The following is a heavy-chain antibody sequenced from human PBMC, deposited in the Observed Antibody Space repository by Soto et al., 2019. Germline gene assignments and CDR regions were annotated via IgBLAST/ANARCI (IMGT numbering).Heavy chain of an antibody. V-gene: IGHV4-59*01. CDR2: IYYSGST. CDR1: GGSISSYY. D-gene: IGHD3-22*01. CDR3: ARAKKNYYDGGSYPVDS. Sequence: SETLSLTCTVSGGSISSYYWSWIRQPPGKGLEWIGYIYYSGSTNYNPSIKSRVTISVDTSKNRFSLNLNSVTAADTAMYYCARAKKNYYDGGSYPVDSWGQGTLVTVSS. J-gene: IGHJ5*01.